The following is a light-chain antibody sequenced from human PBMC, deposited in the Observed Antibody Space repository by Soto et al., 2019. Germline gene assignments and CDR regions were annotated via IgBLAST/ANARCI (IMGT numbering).Light chain of an antibody. CDR1: SSDVGGYKY. V-gene: IGLV2-14*01. CDR3: SSYTSYTSYI. Sequence: QSALTQPASVSGSPGQSIAISCTGTSSDVGGYKYVSWYQQYPGKAPKLMIYGVSNRPSGVPDRFSGSKSGNTPSLTISGLQSVDEADYYCSSYTSYTSYIFVTGTKVSVL. CDR2: GVS. J-gene: IGLJ1*01.